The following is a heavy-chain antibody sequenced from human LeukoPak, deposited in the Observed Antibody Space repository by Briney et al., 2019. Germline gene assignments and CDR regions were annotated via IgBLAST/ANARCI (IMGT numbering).Heavy chain of an antibody. CDR3: ARRHDFWSGYYRPYYFDY. J-gene: IGHJ4*02. CDR1: GYSFTSYW. V-gene: IGHV5-51*01. D-gene: IGHD3-3*01. CDR2: IYPGDSDT. Sequence: GEYLKISCKGSGYSFTSYWIGWVRQMPGKGLEWMGIIYPGDSDTRYSPSFQGQVTISADKSISTAYLQWSSLKASDTAMYYCARRHDFWSGYYRPYYFDYWGQGTLVTVSS.